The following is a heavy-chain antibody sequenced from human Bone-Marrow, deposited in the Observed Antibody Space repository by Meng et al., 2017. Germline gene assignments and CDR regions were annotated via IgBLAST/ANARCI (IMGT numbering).Heavy chain of an antibody. D-gene: IGHD1-1*01. J-gene: IGHJ3*02. CDR1: GFTFSSYW. Sequence: ESLKISCAASGFTFSSYWMSWVRQPAGKGLEWIGRIYTSGSTNYNPSLKSRVTMSVDTSKNQFSLKLSSVTAADTAVYYCARVNDGYAFDIWGQGTMVTVSS. CDR3: ARVNDGYAFDI. V-gene: IGHV4-4*07. CDR2: IYTSGST.